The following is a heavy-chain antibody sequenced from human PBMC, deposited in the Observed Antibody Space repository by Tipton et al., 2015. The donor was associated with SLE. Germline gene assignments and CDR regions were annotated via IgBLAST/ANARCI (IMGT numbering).Heavy chain of an antibody. V-gene: IGHV4-39*07. J-gene: IGHJ3*02. D-gene: IGHD6-13*01. CDR2: IYYSGST. CDR1: GGSISSSSYY. Sequence: PGLVKPSETLSLTCTVSGGSISSSSYYWGWIRQPPGKGLEWIGSIYYSGSTYYNPSLKSRVTISVDTSKNQFSLKLSSVTAADTAVYYCARLLSSRGAFDIWGQGTMVTVSS. CDR3: ARLLSSRGAFDI.